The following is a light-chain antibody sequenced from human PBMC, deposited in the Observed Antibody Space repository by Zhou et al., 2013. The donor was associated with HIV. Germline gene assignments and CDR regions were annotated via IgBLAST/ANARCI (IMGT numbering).Light chain of an antibody. CDR2: AAS. J-gene: IGKJ4*01. Sequence: AIQMTQSPSPLSASVGDRVTITCRASQGIRDELAWYQQKPGQAPNLLIYAASHLHTGVPSRFSGSGSGTDFTLTISSLQPEDFATYYCQQANSFPLTFGGGTKVEIK. CDR1: QGIRDE. CDR3: QQANSFPLT. V-gene: IGKV1-6*01.